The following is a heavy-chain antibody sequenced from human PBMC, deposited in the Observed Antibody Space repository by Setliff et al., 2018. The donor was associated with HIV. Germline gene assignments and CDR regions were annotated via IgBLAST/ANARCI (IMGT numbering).Heavy chain of an antibody. J-gene: IGHJ4*02. CDR2: IWPDDSDA. D-gene: IGHD3-3*01. CDR1: GYIFTNYW. Sequence: PGESLKISCKASGYIFTNYWVGWVRQMPANGLEWMGLIWPDDSDAIYSPSFRGQVTMSADKSISTAYLQWSSLRAPDTAMYYCARLSKYYDFWTPDSWGQGTLVTVSS. V-gene: IGHV5-51*01. CDR3: ARLSKYYDFWTPDS.